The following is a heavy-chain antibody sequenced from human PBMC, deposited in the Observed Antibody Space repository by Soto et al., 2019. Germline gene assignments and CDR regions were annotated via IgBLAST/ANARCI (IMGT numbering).Heavy chain of an antibody. V-gene: IGHV4-28*01. D-gene: IGHD2-15*01. J-gene: IGHJ4*02. Sequence: SETLSLTCAVSGYSISSSNWWGWIRQPPGKGLEWIGYIYYSGSTYYNPSLKSRVTMSVDTSKNQFSLKLSSVTAVDTAVYYCARRYCSGGSCYYFDYWGQGTLVTVSS. CDR3: ARRYCSGGSCYYFDY. CDR2: IYYSGST. CDR1: GYSISSSNW.